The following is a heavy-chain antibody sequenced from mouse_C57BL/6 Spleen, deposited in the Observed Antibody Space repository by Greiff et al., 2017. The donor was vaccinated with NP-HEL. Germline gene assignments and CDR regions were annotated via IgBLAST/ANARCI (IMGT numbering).Heavy chain of an antibody. CDR3: ARNPITTVVAYYFDY. CDR2: IYPGDGDT. D-gene: IGHD1-1*01. CDR1: GYAFSSYW. Sequence: QVQLKESGAELVKPGASVKISCKASGYAFSSYWMNWVKQRPGKGLEWIGQIYPGDGDTNYNGKFKGKATLTADKSSSTAYMQLSSLTSEDSAVYFCARNPITTVVAYYFDYWGQGTTLTVSS. V-gene: IGHV1-80*01. J-gene: IGHJ2*01.